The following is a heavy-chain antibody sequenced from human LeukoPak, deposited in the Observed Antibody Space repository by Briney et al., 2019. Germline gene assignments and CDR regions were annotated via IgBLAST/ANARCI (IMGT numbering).Heavy chain of an antibody. Sequence: GGSLRLSCAASGFTFSNAWMSWVRQAPGKGLEWVGRIKCKTDGGTTDYAAPVKGRFTISRDDSKNTLYLQMNSLKTEDTAVYYCTTRRATWGAFGDYWGQGTLVTVSS. J-gene: IGHJ4*02. D-gene: IGHD3-16*01. V-gene: IGHV3-15*01. CDR2: IKCKTDGGTT. CDR3: TTRRATWGAFGDY. CDR1: GFTFSNAW.